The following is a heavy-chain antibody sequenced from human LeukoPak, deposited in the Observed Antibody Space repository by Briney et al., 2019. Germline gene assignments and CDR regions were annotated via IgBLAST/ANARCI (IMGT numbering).Heavy chain of an antibody. J-gene: IGHJ4*02. CDR2: MNPNSGNT. CDR3: ARTAYGSGSYSFDY. CDR1: GYTFTSYD. V-gene: IGHV1-18*01. D-gene: IGHD3-10*01. Sequence: GASVKVSCKASGYTFTSYDINWVRQATGQGLEWMGWMNPNSGNTNYAQKLQGRVTMTTDTSTSTAYMELRSLRSDDTAVYYCARTAYGSGSYSFDYWGQGTLVTVSS.